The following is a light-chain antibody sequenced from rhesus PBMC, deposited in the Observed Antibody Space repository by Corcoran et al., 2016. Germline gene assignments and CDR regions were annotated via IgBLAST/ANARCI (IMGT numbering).Light chain of an antibody. V-gene: IGLV2-38*01. CDR1: SSGVGGYNY. J-gene: IGLJ1*01. CDR3: CSYRTGNTYI. Sequence: QSALTQPPSVSKSLGQSVTISCTGTSSGVGGYNYVSWYQQHPGKAPKLLIYEVTKRPSGVSDRFSGSKSVNTASLTISGLQAEDVAYYYCCSYRTGNTYIFGGGTRLTVL. CDR2: EVT.